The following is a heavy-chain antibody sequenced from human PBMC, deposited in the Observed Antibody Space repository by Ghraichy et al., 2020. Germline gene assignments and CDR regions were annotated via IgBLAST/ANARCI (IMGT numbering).Heavy chain of an antibody. D-gene: IGHD3-22*01. CDR3: ARKGRPYDSSGYYYG. J-gene: IGHJ4*01. V-gene: IGHV4-34*01. CDR1: GGSFSGYY. Sequence: SQTLSLTCAVYGGSFSGYYWSWIRQPPGKGLEWIGEINHSGSTNYNPSLKSRVTISVDTSKNQFSLKLSSVTAADTAVYYCARKGRPYDSSGYYYGWGQEPWSPSPQ. CDR2: INHSGST.